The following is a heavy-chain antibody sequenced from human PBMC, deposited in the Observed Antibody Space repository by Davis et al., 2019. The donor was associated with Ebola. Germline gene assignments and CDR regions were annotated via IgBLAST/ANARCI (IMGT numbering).Heavy chain of an antibody. D-gene: IGHD3-22*01. CDR3: AREVKDAMDV. V-gene: IGHV3-21*01. Sequence: GESLKISCAASGFTFSSYSMNWVRQAPGKGLEWVSSMSSSSSYIYYADSVKGRFTISRDNAKNSLFLQMNSLSVEDTAVYSCAREVKDAMDVWGQGTTVTVSS. J-gene: IGHJ6*02. CDR1: GFTFSSYS. CDR2: MSSSSSYI.